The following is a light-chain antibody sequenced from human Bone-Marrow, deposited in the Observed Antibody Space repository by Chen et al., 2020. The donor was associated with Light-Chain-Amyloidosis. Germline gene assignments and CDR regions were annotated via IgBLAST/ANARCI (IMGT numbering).Light chain of an antibody. Sequence: QSALTPPASVPGSPGQSITISCTGTSRDIGGFNCFSWYQQIPGKAPKLIISYVSNRPSGVSYRFSGSKSCKPASLTLSGLQGEDEADYYRSSYSSSDTRVFRGGTKLTVL. CDR3: SSYSSSDTRV. V-gene: IGLV2-14*01. J-gene: IGLJ3*02. CDR1: SRDIGGFNC. CDR2: YVS.